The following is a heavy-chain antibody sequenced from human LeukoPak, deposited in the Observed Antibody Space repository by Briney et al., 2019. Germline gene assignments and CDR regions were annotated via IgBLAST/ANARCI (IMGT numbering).Heavy chain of an antibody. CDR3: ARGNYDYVWGSYRPYPSYYFDY. CDR1: GGSFSGYY. CDR2: INHSGST. V-gene: IGHV4-34*01. J-gene: IGHJ4*02. D-gene: IGHD3-16*02. Sequence: SETLSLTCAVYGGSFSGYYWCWIRQPPGKGLEWIGEINHSGSTNYNPSLKSRVTISVDTSKNQFSLRLSSVTAADTAVYYCARGNYDYVWGSYRPYPSYYFDYWGQGTLVTVSS.